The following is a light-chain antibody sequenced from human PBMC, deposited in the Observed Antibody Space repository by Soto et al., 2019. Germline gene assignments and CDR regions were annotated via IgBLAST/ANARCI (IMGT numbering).Light chain of an antibody. CDR2: DTS. J-gene: IGKJ3*01. Sequence: EIVLMQSPGTLTLSPGEGATLSCRASQSVNSNYLAWYNQKPGQAPTVLIFDTSSRATGVPDRFSGSGSGTDFTLSISRLEPDDFSVYYCQQYGSSQFTFGRGTKVNIK. CDR3: QQYGSSQFT. CDR1: QSVNSNY. V-gene: IGKV3-20*01.